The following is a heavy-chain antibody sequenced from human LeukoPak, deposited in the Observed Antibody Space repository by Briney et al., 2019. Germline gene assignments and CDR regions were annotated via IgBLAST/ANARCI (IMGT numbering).Heavy chain of an antibody. V-gene: IGHV4-39*07. CDR2: IYYSGST. Sequence: SETLSLTCTVSGGSISSSSYYWGWIRQPPGKGLEWIGSIYYSGSTYYNPSLKSRVTMSVDTSKNQFSLKLSSVTAADTAVYYCARLVAVAGHNWFDPWGQGTLVTVSS. CDR1: GGSISSSSYY. CDR3: ARLVAVAGHNWFDP. J-gene: IGHJ5*02. D-gene: IGHD6-19*01.